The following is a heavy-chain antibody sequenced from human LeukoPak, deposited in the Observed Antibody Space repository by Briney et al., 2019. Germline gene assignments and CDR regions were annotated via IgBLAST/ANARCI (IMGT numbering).Heavy chain of an antibody. CDR1: GFTFSSYE. Sequence: GGSLRLSCAASGFTFSSYEMNWVRQAPGKGLEWVSYISSSGSTIYYADSVKGRFTISSDNAKNSLYLQMNSLRAEDTAVYYCARDEKITMTFKYYYYGMDVWGQGTTVTVSS. CDR2: ISSSGSTI. J-gene: IGHJ6*02. D-gene: IGHD3-22*01. V-gene: IGHV3-48*03. CDR3: ARDEKITMTFKYYYYGMDV.